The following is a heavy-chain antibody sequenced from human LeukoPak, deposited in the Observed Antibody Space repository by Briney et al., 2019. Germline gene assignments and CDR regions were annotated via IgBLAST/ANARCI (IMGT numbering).Heavy chain of an antibody. Sequence: ASVKVSCKASGYTFTGYYMHWVRQAPGQGLEWMGWINPNSGGTNYAQKFQGRVTMTTDTSTSTAYMELRSLRSDDTAVYYCARSLRSTSWSPFDYWGQGTLVTVSS. CDR3: ARSLRSTSWSPFDY. J-gene: IGHJ4*02. CDR2: INPNSGGT. D-gene: IGHD2-2*01. CDR1: GYTFTGYY. V-gene: IGHV1-2*02.